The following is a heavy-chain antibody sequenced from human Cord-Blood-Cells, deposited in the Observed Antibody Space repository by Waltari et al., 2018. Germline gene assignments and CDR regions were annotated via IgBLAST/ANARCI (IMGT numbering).Heavy chain of an antibody. J-gene: IGHJ6*02. CDR3: ASGGVVVIASGYYYYGMDV. CDR2: INHSGST. Sequence: QVQLQQWGAGLLKPSETLSLTCAVYGGSFSGYYWSWIRQPPGKGLEWIGEINHSGSTNYNPSLKSRVTISVDTSKNQFSLKLSSVTAADTAVYYCASGGVVVIASGYYYYGMDVWGQGTTVTVSS. CDR1: GGSFSGYY. V-gene: IGHV4-34*01. D-gene: IGHD2-21*01.